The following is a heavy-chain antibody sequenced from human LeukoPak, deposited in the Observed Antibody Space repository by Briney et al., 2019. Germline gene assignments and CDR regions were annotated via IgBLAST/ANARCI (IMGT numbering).Heavy chain of an antibody. J-gene: IGHJ4*02. CDR3: AKERGYRQDYFDY. CDR1: GFTFSSYG. D-gene: IGHD5-18*01. V-gene: IGHV3-30*02. CDR2: IRYDGSNK. Sequence: PGGSLRLSCAASGFTFSSYGMHWVRQAPGKGLEWVAFIRYDGSNKYYADSVKGRFTISRDNSKNTLYLQMNSPRAEDTAVYYCAKERGYRQDYFDYWGQGTLVTVSS.